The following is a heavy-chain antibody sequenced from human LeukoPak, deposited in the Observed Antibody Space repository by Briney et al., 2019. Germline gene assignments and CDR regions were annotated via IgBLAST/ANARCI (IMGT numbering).Heavy chain of an antibody. Sequence: GCSLRLSCAASGFPFRYYAKQRLRLAPATGLEWVAFIRYDGSYKYYGVPAKGRFTGSRDNSKNTLYLQMNSLRAEDTAVYYCAKIPYGDYLLDYYYYMDVWGKGTTVTISS. D-gene: IGHD4-17*01. J-gene: IGHJ6*03. V-gene: IGHV3-30*02. CDR2: IRYDGSYK. CDR1: GFPFRYYA. CDR3: AKIPYGDYLLDYYYYMDV.